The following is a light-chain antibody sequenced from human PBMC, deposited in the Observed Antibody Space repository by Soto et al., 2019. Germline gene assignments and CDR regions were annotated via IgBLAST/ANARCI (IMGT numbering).Light chain of an antibody. CDR3: QQYNNWPPYT. CDR2: GAT. V-gene: IGKV3-15*01. Sequence: EIEVTQSPATLSVSPGERATLSCRASQSVSSNLAWYQQTPGQAPRLLIYGATTRATGIPARFSGSGSGTEFTLTISSLQSEDFAVYYCQQYNNWPPYTVGQGTKLEIK. CDR1: QSVSSN. J-gene: IGKJ2*01.